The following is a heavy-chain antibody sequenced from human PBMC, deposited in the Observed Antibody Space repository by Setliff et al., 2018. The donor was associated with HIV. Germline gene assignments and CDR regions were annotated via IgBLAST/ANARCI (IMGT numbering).Heavy chain of an antibody. V-gene: IGHV1-69*10. CDR3: AGPRGDEAFDI. J-gene: IGHJ3*02. CDR1: GGTSGTHA. CDR2: IISILEIT. D-gene: IGHD3-10*01. Sequence: GASVKVSCKASGGTSGTHAMNWVRQAPGQGLEWIGQIISILEITDYAQKLQGRVTITADGPTNTFYMELSGLRSDDTAGYYCAGPRGDEAFDIWGQGTMVTVS.